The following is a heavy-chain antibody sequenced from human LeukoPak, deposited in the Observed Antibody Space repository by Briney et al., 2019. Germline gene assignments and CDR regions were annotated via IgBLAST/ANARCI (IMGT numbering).Heavy chain of an antibody. CDR3: ARVREQQLVTGFDY. V-gene: IGHV4-39*01. Sequence: SETLSPTCTVSGGSISSSSYYWGWIRQPPGKGLEWIGSIYYSGSTYYNPSLKSRVTISVDTSKNQFSLKLSSVTAADTAVYYCARVREQQLVTGFDYWGQGTLVTVSS. J-gene: IGHJ4*02. D-gene: IGHD6-13*01. CDR2: IYYSGST. CDR1: GGSISSSSYY.